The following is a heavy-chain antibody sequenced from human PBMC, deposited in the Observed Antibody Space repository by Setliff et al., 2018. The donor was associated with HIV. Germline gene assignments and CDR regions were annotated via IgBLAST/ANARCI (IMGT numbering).Heavy chain of an antibody. Sequence: SETLSLTCTVSGGSISSHYWSWIRQPPGKGLEWIGYIYTSGSTSYNPSLKSRVTISIATSKNQFSLKLSSGTAADTDVYYCASRRRAEAWGVDYFDFWGQGTLVTVSS. D-gene: IGHD3-16*01. J-gene: IGHJ4*02. V-gene: IGHV4-4*09. CDR2: IYTSGST. CDR1: GGSISSHY. CDR3: ASRRRAEAWGVDYFDF.